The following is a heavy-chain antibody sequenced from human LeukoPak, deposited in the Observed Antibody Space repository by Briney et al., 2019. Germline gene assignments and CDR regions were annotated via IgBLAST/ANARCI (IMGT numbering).Heavy chain of an antibody. CDR1: GFTFSSYW. J-gene: IGHJ4*02. D-gene: IGHD3-10*01. V-gene: IGHV3-74*01. CDR2: MNSDGSDI. Sequence: GGSLRLSCAASGFTFSSYWMHWVRHAPGEGLVWVSRMNSDGSDIRYADSVKGRFTISRDNAKNTLYLQMNSLRAEDTAVYYCARDLQYASGSNPLYWGQGTLVIVSS. CDR3: ARDLQYASGSNPLY.